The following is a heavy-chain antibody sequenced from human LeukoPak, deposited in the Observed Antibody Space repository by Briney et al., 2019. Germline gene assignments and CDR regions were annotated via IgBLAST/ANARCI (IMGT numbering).Heavy chain of an antibody. Sequence: ASVKVSCKASGYTFTSYYMHWVRQAPGQGLEWMGIINPSGGSTSYAQKFQGRVTMTRDTSTSTAYMELSRLRSDDTAVYYCARDMHYYYDSSGYHALWYWGQGTLVTVSS. CDR2: INPSGGST. J-gene: IGHJ4*02. CDR3: ARDMHYYYDSSGYHALWY. CDR1: GYTFTSYY. V-gene: IGHV1-46*01. D-gene: IGHD3-22*01.